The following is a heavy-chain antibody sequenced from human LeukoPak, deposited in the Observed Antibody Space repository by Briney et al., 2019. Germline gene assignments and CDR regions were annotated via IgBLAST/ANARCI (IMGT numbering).Heavy chain of an antibody. Sequence: MASETLSLTCTVSGGSISSSSYYWGWIRQPPGKGLEWIGSIYYSGSTYYNPSLKSRVTLSVDTSKNQFSLKLSSVTAADTAVYYCARDLLAGLDYWGQGTLVTVSS. V-gene: IGHV4-39*07. CDR1: GGSISSSSYY. D-gene: IGHD2-15*01. CDR3: ARDLLAGLDY. J-gene: IGHJ4*02. CDR2: IYYSGST.